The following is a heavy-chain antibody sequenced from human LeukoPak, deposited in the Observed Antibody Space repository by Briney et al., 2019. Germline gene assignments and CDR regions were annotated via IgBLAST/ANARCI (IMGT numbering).Heavy chain of an antibody. CDR2: IKLDGSEK. CDR1: GLTFGKYW. V-gene: IGHV3-7*03. CDR3: ARDQYDTWSRRGNFDS. J-gene: IGHJ4*02. D-gene: IGHD3-3*01. Sequence: GGSLRLSCVASGLTFGKYWMSWVRQAPGKGLEWVANIKLDGSEKNYVDSVKGRFTISRDNTKNSLYLQMNSLRVEDTAVSYCARDQYDTWSRRGNFDSWGQGTLVIVSS.